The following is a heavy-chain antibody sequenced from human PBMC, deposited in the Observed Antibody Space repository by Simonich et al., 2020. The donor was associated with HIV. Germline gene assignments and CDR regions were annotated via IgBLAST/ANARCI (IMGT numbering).Heavy chain of an antibody. CDR3: ARRHPTTVTTPYFDY. V-gene: IGHV4-34*01. J-gene: IGHJ4*02. D-gene: IGHD4-17*01. Sequence: QVQLQQWGAGLLKPSETMSLTCAVYGGSFSGYYWSWIRQPPGKGLEWIGEINHSGSTHYNPYLKSRVTISVDTSKNQFSRKLSSVTAADTAVYYCARRHPTTVTTPYFDYWGQGTLVTVSS. CDR1: GGSFSGYY. CDR2: INHSGST.